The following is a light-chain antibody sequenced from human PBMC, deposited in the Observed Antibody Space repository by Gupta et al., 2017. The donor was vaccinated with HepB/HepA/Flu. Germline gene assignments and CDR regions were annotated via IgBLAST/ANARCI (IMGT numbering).Light chain of an antibody. CDR3: SSWKSSITWV. J-gene: IGLJ3*02. CDR1: SSDIGTYNS. V-gene: IGLV2-14*03. Sequence: QSSLTQPASASGSPGQSITIPCTGTSSDIGTYNSVSWYQQFPGKPPKLLIYDVTSRPAGASRCSAGNNAATTDSITICGHEAEDDAYYYSSSWKSSITWVFGGGTKLTVL. CDR2: DVT.